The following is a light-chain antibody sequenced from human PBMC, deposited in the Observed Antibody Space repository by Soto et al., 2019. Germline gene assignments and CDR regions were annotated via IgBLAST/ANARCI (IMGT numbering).Light chain of an antibody. Sequence: QSVLTQPPSASGTPGQRVTISCSGGSSNIKTNGVSWYQQVPGAAPKLLIYSNNQRLSGAPDRFSGSKSGTSASLAISGLQSEDEATYHCATWDDSLNGLIFGGGTKVTVL. CDR2: SNN. CDR1: SSNIKTNG. J-gene: IGLJ2*01. V-gene: IGLV1-44*01. CDR3: ATWDDSLNGLI.